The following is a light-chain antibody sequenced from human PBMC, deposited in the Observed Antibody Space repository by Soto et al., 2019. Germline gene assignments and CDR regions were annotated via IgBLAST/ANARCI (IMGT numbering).Light chain of an antibody. V-gene: IGKV3D-20*02. CDR3: QQRSNLPPT. CDR2: GAS. J-gene: IGKJ5*01. Sequence: EFVSKLYPGTLSLSPGERATLSCRASQSVSSSYLAWYQQRPGQAPRLLIYGASNRATGIPARFSGSGSGTDFTLTISSLEPEDFAVYYCQQRSNLPPTFGQGTRLEIK. CDR1: QSVSSSY.